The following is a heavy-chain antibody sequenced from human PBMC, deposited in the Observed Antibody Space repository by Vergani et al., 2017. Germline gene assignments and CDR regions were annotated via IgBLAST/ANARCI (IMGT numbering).Heavy chain of an antibody. Sequence: EVQLVESGGGLVQPGGSLRLSCAASVFTFSLSCMRWVRQAPGKGLEWVANIKQDGSAKYYVDSVKGRFTIARDNAKNSLSLQMNSLRAEDTAVYYCARDPGGSSSWFFDYWGQGTLVTVSS. J-gene: IGHJ4*02. V-gene: IGHV3-7*01. CDR3: ARDPGGSSSWFFDY. CDR2: IKQDGSAK. CDR1: VFTFSLSC. D-gene: IGHD6-13*01.